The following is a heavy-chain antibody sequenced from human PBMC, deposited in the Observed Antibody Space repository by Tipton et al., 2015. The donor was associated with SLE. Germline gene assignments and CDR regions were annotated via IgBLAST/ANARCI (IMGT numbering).Heavy chain of an antibody. CDR2: ISYDGSNK. D-gene: IGHD2-8*02. CDR3: ASSLLDYCGMDV. V-gene: IGHV3-30*04. J-gene: IGHJ6*02. Sequence: SLRLSCAASGFTFSSYAMHWVRQAPGKGLEWVAVISYDGSNKYYADSVKGRFTISRDNSKNTLYLQMNSLRAEDTAVYYCASSLLDYCGMDVWGQGTTVTVSS. CDR1: GFTFSSYA.